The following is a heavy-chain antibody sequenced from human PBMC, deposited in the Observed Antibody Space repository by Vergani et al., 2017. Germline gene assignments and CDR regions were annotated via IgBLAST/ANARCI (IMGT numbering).Heavy chain of an antibody. V-gene: IGHV1-18*01. D-gene: IGHD6-19*01. CDR1: GYSFNSYG. J-gene: IGHJ3*02. CDR2: ISGYDGKT. CDR3: ARGQLSGWHSVGAFDI. Sequence: QVQLVQSGAEMKKPGASVNVSCKTSGYSFNSYGINWVRQAPGQGLEWLGWISGYDGKTKYVEKLQGRITVTIDTFTNSAYMELRGLRSDDTAVYYCARGQLSGWHSVGAFDIWGQGTMVTVSS.